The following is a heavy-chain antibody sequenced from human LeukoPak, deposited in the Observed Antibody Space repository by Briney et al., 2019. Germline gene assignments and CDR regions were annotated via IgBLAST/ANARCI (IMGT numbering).Heavy chain of an antibody. CDR2: IYYSGST. CDR1: GGSISTYY. CDR3: ARHPYGMDV. Sequence: SETLSLTCTVSGGSISTYYWSWIRQPPGKGLEWIGYIYYSGSTNYNPSLKSRVTISVDTSKNQFSLKLSSVTAADTAVYYCARHPYGMDVWGQGTTVTVSS. J-gene: IGHJ6*02. V-gene: IGHV4-59*08.